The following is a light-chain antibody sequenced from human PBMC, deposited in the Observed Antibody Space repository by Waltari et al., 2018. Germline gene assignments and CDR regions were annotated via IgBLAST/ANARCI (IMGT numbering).Light chain of an antibody. J-gene: IGKJ1*01. Sequence: DIQMTQSPSSVSASVGDRVTLTCRASQAISSRLAWYQQKPGKAPKLLILDASSLHTGVPSRFSGSGSGTDFTLTIRSLQPEDFATYYCQQVNSFPRTFGQGTKVEVK. CDR2: DAS. CDR3: QQVNSFPRT. V-gene: IGKV1-12*01. CDR1: QAISSR.